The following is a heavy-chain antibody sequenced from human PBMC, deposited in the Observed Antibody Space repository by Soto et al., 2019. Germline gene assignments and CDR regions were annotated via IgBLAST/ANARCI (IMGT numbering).Heavy chain of an antibody. D-gene: IGHD2-15*01. CDR1: GFTFRSYA. CDR2: IYSGGST. J-gene: IGHJ6*02. CDR3: ARDLLDYSQDYGMDV. V-gene: IGHV3-53*01. Sequence: GGSLRLSCAASGFTFRSYATHWVRQAPGKGLEWVSVIYSGGSTYYADSVKGRFTISRDNSKNTLYLQMNSLRAEDTAVYYCARDLLDYSQDYGMDVWGQGTTVTVSS.